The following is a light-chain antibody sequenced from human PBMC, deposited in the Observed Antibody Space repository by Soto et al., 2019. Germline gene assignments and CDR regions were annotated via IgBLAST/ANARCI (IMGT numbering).Light chain of an antibody. CDR3: QQYAGSSKT. J-gene: IGKJ2*01. CDR1: QSVSSSY. Sequence: EIVLTQSPGTLSLSPGERATLSCRASQSVSSSYLAWYQQKPGQAPRLLIYGASSRATGIPDRFSGSGSGTDFTLTISRLEPEDFAVYYCQQYAGSSKTFGQGIKLESK. CDR2: GAS. V-gene: IGKV3-20*01.